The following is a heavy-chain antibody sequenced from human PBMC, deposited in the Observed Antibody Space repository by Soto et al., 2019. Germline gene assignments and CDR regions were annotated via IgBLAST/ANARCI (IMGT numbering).Heavy chain of an antibody. D-gene: IGHD3-3*01. CDR3: ARVDRNYDFWSGYQYNNWFDP. J-gene: IGHJ5*02. Sequence: VASVKVSCKASGYTFTSYGISWVRQAPGQGLEWMGWISAYNGNINYAQKLQGRVTMTTDTSTSTAYMELRSLRSDDTAVYYCARVDRNYDFWSGYQYNNWFDPWGQGTLVTVSS. CDR1: GYTFTSYG. V-gene: IGHV1-18*01. CDR2: ISAYNGNI.